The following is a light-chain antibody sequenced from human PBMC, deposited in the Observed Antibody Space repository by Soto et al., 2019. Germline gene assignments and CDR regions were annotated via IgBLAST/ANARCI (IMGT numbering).Light chain of an antibody. J-gene: IGLJ2*01. CDR3: AAWDVSLNGRV. CDR1: YSNLKTNT. Sequence: QLVLTQPPSASGTPGQRVSISCSGSYSNLKTNTVNWYQHLPGTAPKLLIFSNNQRPSGVPDRFSGSKSGTSASLAITGLQSEDEADYYCAAWDVSLNGRVFGGGTKLTVL. V-gene: IGLV1-44*01. CDR2: SNN.